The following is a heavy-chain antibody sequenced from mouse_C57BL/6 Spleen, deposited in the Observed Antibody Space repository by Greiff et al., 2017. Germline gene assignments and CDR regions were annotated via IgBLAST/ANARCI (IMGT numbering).Heavy chain of an antibody. D-gene: IGHD1-1*01. V-gene: IGHV1-69*01. Sequence: QVQLQQPGAELVMPGASVKLSCKASGYTFTSYWMHWVKQRPGQGLEWIGEIDPSDSYTNYNQQFKGKSTLTVDKSSSTAYMQLSSLTSEDSAVYDWARGGYYGSSDAMDYWGQGTSVTVSS. J-gene: IGHJ4*01. CDR2: IDPSDSYT. CDR1: GYTFTSYW. CDR3: ARGGYYGSSDAMDY.